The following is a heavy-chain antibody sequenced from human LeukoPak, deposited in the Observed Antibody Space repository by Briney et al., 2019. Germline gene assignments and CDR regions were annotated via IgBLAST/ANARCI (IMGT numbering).Heavy chain of an antibody. CDR3: ARSGYDRAGDYYYYYMDV. D-gene: IGHD6-25*01. V-gene: IGHV3-20*04. J-gene: IGHJ6*03. Sequence: GGSLRLSCAASGFTFDDYGMSWVRQAPGKGLEWVSGINWNGGSTGYADSVKGRFTISRDNAKNSLYLQMNSLRAEDTALYYCARSGYDRAGDYYYYYMDVWGKGTTVTVSS. CDR2: INWNGGST. CDR1: GFTFDDYG.